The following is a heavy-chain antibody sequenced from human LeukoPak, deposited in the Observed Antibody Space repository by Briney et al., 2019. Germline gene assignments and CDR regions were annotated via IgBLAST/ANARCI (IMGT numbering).Heavy chain of an antibody. D-gene: IGHD2-2*01. V-gene: IGHV1-2*02. Sequence: AASVKVSCKASGYTFTGYYMHWVRQAPGQGLEWMGWINPNSGGTNYAQKFQGRVTMTRDTSISTAYMELSRLRSDDTAVYYCARDSDCSSTSCSYYYYMDVWGKGTTVTVSS. CDR1: GYTFTGYY. J-gene: IGHJ6*03. CDR2: INPNSGGT. CDR3: ARDSDCSSTSCSYYYYMDV.